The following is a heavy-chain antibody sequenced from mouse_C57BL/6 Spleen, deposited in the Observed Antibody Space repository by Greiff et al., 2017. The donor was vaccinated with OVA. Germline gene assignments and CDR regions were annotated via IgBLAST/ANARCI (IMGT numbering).Heavy chain of an antibody. CDR2: IYPGDGDT. Sequence: VKLQESGPELVKPGASVKISCKASGYAFSSSWMHWVKQRPGQGLEWIGRIYPGDGDTNYNGKFKGKATLTADKSSSTAYMQLSSLTSEDSAVYICAISRRNYIYAMDDWGKGTSVTVAS. J-gene: IGHJ4*01. CDR1: GYAFSSSW. D-gene: IGHD2-12*01. V-gene: IGHV1-82*01. CDR3: AISRRNYIYAMDD.